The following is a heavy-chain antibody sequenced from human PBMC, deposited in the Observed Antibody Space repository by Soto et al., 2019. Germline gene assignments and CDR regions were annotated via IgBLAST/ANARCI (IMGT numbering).Heavy chain of an antibody. CDR1: GYNFMNYY. CDR2: INPSGGST. CDR3: ARFEYYYDSSGSIRSPYGMDV. D-gene: IGHD3-22*01. J-gene: IGHJ6*02. V-gene: IGHV1-46*03. Sequence: ASVKVSCKASGYNFMNYYMHWVRQAPGQGLEWMGIINPSGGSTSYAQKFQGRVTMTRDTSTSTVYMELSSLRSEDTAVYYCARFEYYYDSSGSIRSPYGMDVWGQGTTVTAS.